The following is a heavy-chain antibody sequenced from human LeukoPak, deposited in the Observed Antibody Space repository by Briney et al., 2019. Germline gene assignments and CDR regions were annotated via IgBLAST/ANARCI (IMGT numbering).Heavy chain of an antibody. CDR3: AKVLTMIVVVSPFDY. CDR1: GFTFSSDG. V-gene: IGHV3-30*18. Sequence: HSGGSLRLSCAASGFTFSSDGMHWVRQAPGKGLEWVAVISYDGSNKYYADSVKGRFTISRDNSKNTLYLQMNSLRAEDTAVYYCAKVLTMIVVVSPFDYWGQGTLVTVSS. CDR2: ISYDGSNK. J-gene: IGHJ4*02. D-gene: IGHD3-22*01.